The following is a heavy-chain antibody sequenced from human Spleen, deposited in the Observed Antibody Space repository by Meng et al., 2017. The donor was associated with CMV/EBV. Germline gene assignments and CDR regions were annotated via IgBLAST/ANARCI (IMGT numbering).Heavy chain of an antibody. Sequence: GESLKISCAASGFTFDDYTMHWVRQGPGKGLEWVSAIRWNGETTGYADSVKGRFTISRDNAKKSLYLQMHSLRAEDTALYYCARLRGPTPSGNAFDIWGQGTMVTVSS. J-gene: IGHJ3*02. CDR2: IRWNGETT. V-gene: IGHV3-20*04. CDR1: GFTFDDYT. D-gene: IGHD1-26*01. CDR3: ARLRGPTPSGNAFDI.